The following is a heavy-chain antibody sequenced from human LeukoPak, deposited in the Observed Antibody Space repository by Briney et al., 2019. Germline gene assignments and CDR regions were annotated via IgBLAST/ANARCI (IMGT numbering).Heavy chain of an antibody. V-gene: IGHV3-7*01. J-gene: IGHJ4*02. CDR3: ARYGRGYYHFWSGYVTFDY. CDR1: GFTFSSYW. Sequence: PGGSLRLSCAASGFTFSSYWMSWVRQAPGKGLEWVANIKQDGSEKYYVDSVKGRFTISRDNAKNSLYLQMNSLRAEDTAVYYCARYGRGYYHFWSGYVTFDYWGQGTLVTVSS. CDR2: IKQDGSEK. D-gene: IGHD3-3*01.